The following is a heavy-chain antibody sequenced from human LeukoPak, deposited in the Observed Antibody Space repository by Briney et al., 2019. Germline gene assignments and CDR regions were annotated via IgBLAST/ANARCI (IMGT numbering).Heavy chain of an antibody. CDR1: GFTFSSYA. Sequence: PGGSLRLSCAASGFTFSSYAMHWVRQAPGKGLEYVSAITSNGGSTYYANSVKGRFTISRDNSKNTLYLQMGSLRAEDMAVYYCVRQSSRYCSSTSCYIFDYWGQGTLVTVSS. CDR2: ITSNGGST. CDR3: VRQSSRYCSSTSCYIFDY. V-gene: IGHV3-64*01. J-gene: IGHJ4*02. D-gene: IGHD2-2*02.